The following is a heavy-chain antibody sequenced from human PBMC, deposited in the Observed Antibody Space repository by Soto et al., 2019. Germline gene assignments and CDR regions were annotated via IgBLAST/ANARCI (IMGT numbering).Heavy chain of an antibody. V-gene: IGHV3-21*01. CDR2: ISSSSSYI. CDR3: ARSGTIRRVDACEI. J-gene: IGHJ3*02. D-gene: IGHD3-10*01. CDR1: GFTFSSYS. Sequence: GGSLRLSWADSGFTFSSYSMNWVRQAPGKGLEWVSSISSSSSYIYYADSVKGRFTISRDNAKNSLYLQMNSLRAEDTAVYYCARSGTIRRVDACEIWRQGTMVTVSS.